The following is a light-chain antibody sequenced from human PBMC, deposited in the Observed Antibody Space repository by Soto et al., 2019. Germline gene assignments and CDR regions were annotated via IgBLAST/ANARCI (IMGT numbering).Light chain of an antibody. V-gene: IGKV1-39*01. CDR2: AAS. J-gene: IGKJ2*01. Sequence: DIHMTQSPSSLSASVGDRVTITCRASRSIGTLLHWYQHKPGKAPNLLISAASNLQSGVPSRFTGSGSGTDFTLIISSLQPGDFATYFCQQTFTSSPTFGRGTQVEIK. CDR3: QQTFTSSPT. CDR1: RSIGTL.